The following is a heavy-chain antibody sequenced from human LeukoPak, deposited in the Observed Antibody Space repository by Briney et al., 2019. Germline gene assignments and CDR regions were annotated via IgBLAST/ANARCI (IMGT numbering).Heavy chain of an antibody. CDR1: GFTFSSYE. CDR2: ISSSGSTI. Sequence: QAGGSLRLSCAASGFTFSSYEMNRVRQAPGKGLEWVSYISSSGSTIYYADSMKGRFTISRDNAKNSLYLQMNSLRAEDTAVYYCASTRSGYLFDYWGQGTLVTVSS. J-gene: IGHJ4*02. CDR3: ASTRSGYLFDY. V-gene: IGHV3-48*03. D-gene: IGHD5-12*01.